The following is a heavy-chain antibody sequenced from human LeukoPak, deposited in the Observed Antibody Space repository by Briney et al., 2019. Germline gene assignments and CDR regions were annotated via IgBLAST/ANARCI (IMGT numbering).Heavy chain of an antibody. CDR3: ARDYYKNIAHSHMLPF. V-gene: IGHV3-7*03. J-gene: IGHJ4*02. D-gene: IGHD1-26*01. CDR2: IKQDGGES. Sequence: GGSLRLSCAASGFTFSSYWMTWVRQAPGKGLEWVANIKQDGGESYYVDSVKGRFTISGENAKNSLYLQMNNLRAEDTAVYYCARDYYKNIAHSHMLPFWGQGTLVTVSS. CDR1: GFTFSSYW.